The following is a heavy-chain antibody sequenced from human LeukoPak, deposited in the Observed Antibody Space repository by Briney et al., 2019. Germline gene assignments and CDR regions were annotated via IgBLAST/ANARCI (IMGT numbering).Heavy chain of an antibody. V-gene: IGHV4-4*07. CDR2: LRFDGVI. D-gene: IGHD2-15*01. Sequence: PSETLSLTCTVSSVSINSHYWGWIRQPVGKGLEWIGRLRFDGVIDYSPSLTSRVTMSVDASKRQFSLKVTSVTAADTAVYYCARDGGTVWAFDIWGQGTMVTVSS. J-gene: IGHJ3*02. CDR1: SVSINSHY. CDR3: ARDGGTVWAFDI.